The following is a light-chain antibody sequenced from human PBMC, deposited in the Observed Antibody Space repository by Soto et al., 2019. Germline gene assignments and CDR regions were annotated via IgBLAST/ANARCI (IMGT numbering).Light chain of an antibody. CDR1: SSVVGGYKY. CDR2: EVN. Sequence: QSALTQPPSASGSPGQSVTIACTGTSSVVGGYKYVSWYQQHPGKAPKLMIYEVNKRPSGVPDRFSGSKSGHTASLTVSGLQADDEADYFCSSYAGRNIVLFGGGTKVTVL. V-gene: IGLV2-8*01. CDR3: SSYAGRNIVL. J-gene: IGLJ2*01.